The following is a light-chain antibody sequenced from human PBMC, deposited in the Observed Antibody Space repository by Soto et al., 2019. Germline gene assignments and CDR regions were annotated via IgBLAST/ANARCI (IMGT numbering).Light chain of an antibody. CDR1: QSIRNNY. Sequence: NLFTQSPGTPSLSPRGRTTLSCRASQSIRNNYLVWYQQKPGQAPRLLMSGPSSRATGIPDRFSGSGSGTDFTLTISRLEPEDFAVYYCQQYGSSPTFGQGTRLEIK. CDR3: QQYGSSPT. CDR2: GPS. J-gene: IGKJ5*01. V-gene: IGKV3-20*01.